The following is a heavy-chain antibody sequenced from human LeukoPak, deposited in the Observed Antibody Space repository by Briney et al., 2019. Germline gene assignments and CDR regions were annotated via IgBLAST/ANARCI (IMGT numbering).Heavy chain of an antibody. V-gene: IGHV3-23*01. CDR2: ISGSGGST. D-gene: IGHD2-15*01. J-gene: IGHJ5*02. CDR1: GFTFSSYA. Sequence: PGGSLRLSCAASGFTFSSYAMSWVRQAPGKGLEWVSAISGSGGSTYYADSVKGRFTISRDNSKNTLYLQMNSLRAEDTAVYYCAKGGATEGIVVVVAARVSWFDPWGQGTLVTVSS. CDR3: AKGGATEGIVVVVAARVSWFDP.